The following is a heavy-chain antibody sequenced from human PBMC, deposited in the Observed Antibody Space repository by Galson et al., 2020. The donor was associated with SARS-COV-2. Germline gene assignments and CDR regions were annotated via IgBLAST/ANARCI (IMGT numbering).Heavy chain of an antibody. D-gene: IGHD1-26*01. V-gene: IGHV3-33*01. CDR2: IWYDGSNK. J-gene: IGHJ4*02. Sequence: TGGSLRLSCAASGFTFSSYGMHWVRQAPGKGLEWVAVIWYDGSNKYYADSVKGRFTISRDNSKNTLYLQMNSLRVEDTAVYYCAVGPVGATTLSDYWGQGTLVTVSS. CDR3: AVGPVGATTLSDY. CDR1: GFTFSSYG.